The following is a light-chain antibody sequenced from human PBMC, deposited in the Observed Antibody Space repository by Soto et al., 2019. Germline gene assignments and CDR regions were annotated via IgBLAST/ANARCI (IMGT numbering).Light chain of an antibody. CDR2: GAS. J-gene: IGKJ4*01. V-gene: IGKV3-15*01. Sequence: EIVLTQSPATLSVSPGERATLSCRASQSVSSNLAWYQQKPGQAPRLLIYGASTRATGIPDRFSGSESGTGFTLTISSLLSEDFAVYYCQQYNNWSLTFGGGTKVEIK. CDR1: QSVSSN. CDR3: QQYNNWSLT.